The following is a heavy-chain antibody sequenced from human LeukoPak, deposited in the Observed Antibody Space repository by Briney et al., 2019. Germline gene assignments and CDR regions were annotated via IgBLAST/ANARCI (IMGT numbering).Heavy chain of an antibody. J-gene: IGHJ5*02. CDR3: ARDEGSYDYLWGSYRYNWFDP. CDR1: GFTFSSYA. Sequence: GRSLRLSCAASGFTFSSYAMHWVRQAPGKGLEWVAVISYDGSNKYYADSVKGRFTISRDNSKNTLYLQVNSLRSEDTAVYYCARDEGSYDYLWGSYRYNWFDPWGQGTLVTVSS. D-gene: IGHD3-16*02. V-gene: IGHV3-30-3*01. CDR2: ISYDGSNK.